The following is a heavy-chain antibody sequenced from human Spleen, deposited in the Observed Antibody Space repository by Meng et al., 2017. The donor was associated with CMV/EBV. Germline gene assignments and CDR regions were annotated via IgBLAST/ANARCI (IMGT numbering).Heavy chain of an antibody. D-gene: IGHD6-6*01. CDR1: GYPFSIYG. J-gene: IGHJ4*02. CDR2: ISTYNDDT. Sequence: GESLKISCKASGYPFSIYGFSWVRQAPGQGLEWMGWISTYNDDTNIAQKFQGRITMTIDTSTSTAYMELRSLRSDDSAFYYCARDRGGMSGAPPGYWGQGTLVTVSS. V-gene: IGHV1-18*04. CDR3: ARDRGGMSGAPPGY.